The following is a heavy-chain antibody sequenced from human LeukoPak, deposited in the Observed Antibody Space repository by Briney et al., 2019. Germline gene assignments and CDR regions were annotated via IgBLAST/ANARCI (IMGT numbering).Heavy chain of an antibody. CDR1: GGTFSSYA. V-gene: IGHV1-69*13. CDR2: IIPIFGTA. D-gene: IGHD3-22*01. Sequence: ASVKVSCKASGGTFSSYAISWVRQAPGQGLEWMGGIIPIFGTANYAQKFQGRVTITADESTSTAYMELSSLRSEDTAVYYCARDQASGGGYYFDYWGQGTLVTVSS. J-gene: IGHJ4*02. CDR3: ARDQASGGGYYFDY.